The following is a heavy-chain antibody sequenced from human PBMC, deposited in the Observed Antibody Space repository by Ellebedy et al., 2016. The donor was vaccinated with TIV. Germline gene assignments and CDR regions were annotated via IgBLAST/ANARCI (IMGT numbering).Heavy chain of an antibody. CDR3: AIYTSGWYGEPL. V-gene: IGHV4-39*01. J-gene: IGHJ4*02. Sequence: MPSETLSLTCTVSGGSVSGGSYYWAWSRQAPGKGLEWVGVLHSSGSVYYNPSLRGRVFISTDTSKNQFSLNLYSVTASDTAAYYCAIYTSGWYGEPLWGQGTLVTVSS. CDR1: GGSVSGGSYY. D-gene: IGHD6-19*01. CDR2: LHSSGSV.